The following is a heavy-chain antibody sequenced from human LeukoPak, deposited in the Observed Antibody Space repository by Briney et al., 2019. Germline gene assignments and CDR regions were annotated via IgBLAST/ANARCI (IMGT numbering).Heavy chain of an antibody. V-gene: IGHV1-69*04. Sequence: SVKVSCKASGGTFSSYAISWVRQAPGQGLEWMGRSIPILGIANYAQKFQGRVTITADKSTSTAYMELSSLRSEDTAVYYCATETRHSALYCSSTSCYIDYWGQGTLVTVSS. CDR3: ATETRHSALYCSSTSCYIDY. CDR2: SIPILGIA. J-gene: IGHJ4*02. D-gene: IGHD2-2*02. CDR1: GGTFSSYA.